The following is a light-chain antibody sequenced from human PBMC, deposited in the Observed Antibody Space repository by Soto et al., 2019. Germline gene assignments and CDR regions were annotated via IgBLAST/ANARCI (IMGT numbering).Light chain of an antibody. J-gene: IGKJ5*01. Sequence: ETVLTQSPATLSLSPGERATLSCSTSQSVSSYLAWYQQKPGQGPRLLISDASNRATGIPARFSGSGSGTDFTLTISSLEPEEFALYYCQQRSDWTTFGPGTRLEIK. CDR2: DAS. V-gene: IGKV3-11*01. CDR3: QQRSDWTT. CDR1: QSVSSY.